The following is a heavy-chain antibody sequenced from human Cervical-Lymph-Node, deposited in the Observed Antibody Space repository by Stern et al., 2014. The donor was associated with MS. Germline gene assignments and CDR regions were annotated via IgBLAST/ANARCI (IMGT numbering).Heavy chain of an antibody. J-gene: IGHJ4*02. Sequence: EVQLVESGGGLVQPGGSLRLSCAGSGFLISSYSMPWVRQAPGKGLEWVAYISTSTTDYAESVKGRFTISRDNAKNSLYLQMHSLRDEDTAVYYCARRVSFPYHFDYWGQGTLVTVSS. D-gene: IGHD6-6*01. V-gene: IGHV3-48*02. CDR1: GFLISSYS. CDR2: ISTSTT. CDR3: ARRVSFPYHFDY.